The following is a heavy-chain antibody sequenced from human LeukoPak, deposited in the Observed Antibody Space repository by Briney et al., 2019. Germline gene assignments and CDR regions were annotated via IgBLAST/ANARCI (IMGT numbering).Heavy chain of an antibody. CDR1: GYTFTRYY. CDR2: VATNSGAT. J-gene: IGHJ4*02. D-gene: IGHD2-21*02. Sequence: ASVKVSCKASGYTFTRYYIHWVRQTPGQGPEWMGWVATNSGATGYSQKFQGRVTMTRDTSITTAYMELRGLISDGTAVYYCAVSVAVPATPNFDYWGQGTQVTVSS. CDR3: AVSVAVPATPNFDY. V-gene: IGHV1-2*02.